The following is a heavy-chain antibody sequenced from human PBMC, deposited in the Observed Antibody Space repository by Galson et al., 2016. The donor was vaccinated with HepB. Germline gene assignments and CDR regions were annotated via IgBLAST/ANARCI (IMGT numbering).Heavy chain of an antibody. CDR2: TYFRSRWYK. CDR3: ARGTGSGTAFDY. V-gene: IGHV6-1*01. D-gene: IGHD5-12*01. Sequence: ISGDSVSRNSAAWFWIRQSPSRGLEWLGRTYFRSRWYKDYAVSVKSRMTITPDTSKNQFSLQLNSVTPEDTAVYYCARGTGSGTAFDYWGQGILVTVSS. J-gene: IGHJ4*02. CDR1: GDSVSRNSAA.